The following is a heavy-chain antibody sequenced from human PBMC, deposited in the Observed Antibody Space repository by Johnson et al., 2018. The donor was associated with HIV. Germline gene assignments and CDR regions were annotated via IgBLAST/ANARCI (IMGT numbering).Heavy chain of an antibody. J-gene: IGHJ3*02. CDR3: AKDLIAARRGCDAFDI. CDR1: GFTFSSYW. Sequence: VQLVESGGGLVQPGGSLRLSCAASGFTFSSYWMHWVRQAPGKGLVWVSRINSDGSSTSYADSVKGRFTISRDNSDNFLYLYMNRLRTDDTAVYYCAKDLIAARRGCDAFDIWGQGTMVTVSS. CDR2: INSDGSST. D-gene: IGHD6-6*01. V-gene: IGHV3-74*01.